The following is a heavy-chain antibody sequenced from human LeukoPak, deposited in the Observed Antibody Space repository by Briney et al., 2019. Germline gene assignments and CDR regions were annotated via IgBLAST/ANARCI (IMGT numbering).Heavy chain of an antibody. CDR2: ISDDGITK. D-gene: IGHD1-26*01. Sequence: GGSLRLSCAASGFTFSSYGMHWVRQAPGKGLEWVAVISDDGITKYYADSVRGRFTISRDNSENTLYLQMNSLRAEDTALYFCAKALPGSYFDYWGQGTLVTVSS. CDR1: GFTFSSYG. CDR3: AKALPGSYFDY. J-gene: IGHJ4*02. V-gene: IGHV3-30*18.